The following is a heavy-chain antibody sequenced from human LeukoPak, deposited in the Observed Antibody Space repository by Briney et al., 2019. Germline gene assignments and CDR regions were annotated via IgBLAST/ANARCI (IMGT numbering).Heavy chain of an antibody. J-gene: IGHJ4*02. Sequence: GGSLRLSCAASGFTFSSYAMSWVRQAPGKGLEWVSYISSGGSTIYYADSVKGRFTISRDNTRYSLYLQMNSLRAEDTAVYYCAREGSPSYWGQGTLVTVSS. V-gene: IGHV3-48*03. CDR3: AREGSPSY. CDR1: GFTFSSYA. CDR2: ISSGGSTI.